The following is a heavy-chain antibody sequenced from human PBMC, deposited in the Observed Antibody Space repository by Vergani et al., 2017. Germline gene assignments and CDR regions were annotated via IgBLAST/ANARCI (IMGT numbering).Heavy chain of an antibody. V-gene: IGHV3-30*02. J-gene: IGHJ5*02. CDR1: GFTFTNYG. D-gene: IGHD3-3*01. CDR2: TRYDGIVE. Sequence: QVQLVESGGGVVQPGGSLRLSCAASGFTFTNYGMHWVRQAPGKGLEWVAFTRYDGIVEYYGDSVRGRFTISRDNSKNTLYLQMNSLRAEDTAVYYCAKGTYYDFWSGYPNWFDPWGQGTLVTVSS. CDR3: AKGTYYDFWSGYPNWFDP.